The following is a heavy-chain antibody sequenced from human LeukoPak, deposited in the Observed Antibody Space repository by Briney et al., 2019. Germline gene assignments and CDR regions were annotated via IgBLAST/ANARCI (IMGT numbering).Heavy chain of an antibody. D-gene: IGHD4-23*01. CDR1: GGSISSSSYY. CDR3: ARRLGTVATTFDY. Sequence: PSETLSLTCTVSGGSISSSSYYWGWIRQPPGKGLEWIGSIYYSGSTYYNPSLKSRVTISVDTSKNQFSLRLISVTAADTAVYYCARRLGTVATTFDYWGQGTLVTVSS. CDR2: IYYSGST. V-gene: IGHV4-39*01. J-gene: IGHJ4*02.